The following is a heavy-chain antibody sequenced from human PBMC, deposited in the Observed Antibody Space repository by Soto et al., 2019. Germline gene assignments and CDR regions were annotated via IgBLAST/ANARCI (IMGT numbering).Heavy chain of an antibody. Sequence: QVQLVQSGAEVKKPGSSVRVSCKASGDSFSKYTVNWVRQAPRQGLEWMGGIIPSFGTTNYAPTLQDRVTITADESMNTVYMELSSLRSEDTALYYCARGRGLYNSGRSQLDSWGQGTLVTVSS. J-gene: IGHJ4*02. D-gene: IGHD1-1*01. CDR3: ARGRGLYNSGRSQLDS. CDR1: GDSFSKYT. V-gene: IGHV1-69*01. CDR2: IIPSFGTT.